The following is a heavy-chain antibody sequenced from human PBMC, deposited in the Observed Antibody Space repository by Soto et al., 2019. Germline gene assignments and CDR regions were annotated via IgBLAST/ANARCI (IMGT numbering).Heavy chain of an antibody. J-gene: IGHJ6*02. Sequence: ASVKVSCKASGFTFTSYGISWVRQAPGQGLEWMAWISIYNDNTKYAQKFQGRITMTTDTSTSTAYMELRSLGSDDTAVYYCARETYYFGSGTYDDGMDVWGQGTTVTVSS. CDR3: ARETYYFGSGTYDDGMDV. V-gene: IGHV1-18*04. D-gene: IGHD3-10*01. CDR1: GFTFTSYG. CDR2: ISIYNDNT.